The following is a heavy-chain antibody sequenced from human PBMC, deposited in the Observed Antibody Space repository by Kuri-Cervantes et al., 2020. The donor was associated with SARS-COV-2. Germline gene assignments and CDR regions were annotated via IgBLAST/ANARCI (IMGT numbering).Heavy chain of an antibody. D-gene: IGHD2-21*01. CDR1: GRSISRGSYC. J-gene: IGHJ3*02. Sequence: SETLSLTCTVSGRSISRGSYCWSWIRQPAGKGLEWTGSIYYSGSTYYNPSLKRRVTISVDTSKNQFSLKLSSVTAADTAVYYCARATGLEVVVVIAIPSILNAFDIWGQGTMVT. CDR2: IYYSGST. CDR3: ARATGLEVVVVIAIPSILNAFDI. V-gene: IGHV4-39*01.